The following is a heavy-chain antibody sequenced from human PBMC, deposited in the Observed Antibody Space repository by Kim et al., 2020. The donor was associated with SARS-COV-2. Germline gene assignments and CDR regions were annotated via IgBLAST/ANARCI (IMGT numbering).Heavy chain of an antibody. J-gene: IGHJ3*02. CDR3: TTDWDSSGWVSDAFDI. D-gene: IGHD6-19*01. V-gene: IGHV3-15*01. Sequence: PVKGRFTNSRDDSNNTLYLQMNSLKTEDTAVYYCTTDWDSSGWVSDAFDIWGQGTMVTVSS.